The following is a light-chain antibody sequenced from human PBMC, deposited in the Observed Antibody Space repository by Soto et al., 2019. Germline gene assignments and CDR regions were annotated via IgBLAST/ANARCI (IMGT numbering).Light chain of an antibody. CDR1: SSDVGAYNF. Sequence: QSLLNQPASVSGSPGQSMTISCTGTSSDVGAYNFVSWHQQHPGKAPKLMIYNVYDRPSGISYRFSGSKSGNTASLTISGLQGEDEADYYCSAYTVSRTYVFGTGTKVTVL. V-gene: IGLV2-14*03. CDR2: NVY. J-gene: IGLJ1*01. CDR3: SAYTVSRTYV.